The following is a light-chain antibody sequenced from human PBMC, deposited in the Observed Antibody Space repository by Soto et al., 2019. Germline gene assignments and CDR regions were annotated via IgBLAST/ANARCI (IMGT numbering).Light chain of an antibody. CDR2: DVS. V-gene: IGLV2-14*03. J-gene: IGLJ2*01. CDR3: GSYKASSVL. Sequence: QSVLTQPASVSGSPGQSITISCTGTGSDYVSWYQQHPGKAPRLIIYDVSDRPSGVSNRFSGSKSGNTASLTISGHQAEDEAHYYCGSYKASSVLFGGGTKLTVL. CDR1: GSDY.